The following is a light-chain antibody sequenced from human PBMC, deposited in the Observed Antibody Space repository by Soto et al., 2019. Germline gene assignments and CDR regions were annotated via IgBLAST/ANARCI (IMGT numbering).Light chain of an antibody. Sequence: DILLTQSPSSLSVSLGDRVTLPCRASQSVSNWLAWYQQKPGQAPRLLIYDASNWATDIPSRFSGSGSGTDFTLTISSLEPEDFAVYYCQQRSNWPPFTFGQGTRLEIK. CDR3: QQRSNWPPFT. V-gene: IGKV3-11*01. CDR1: QSVSNW. CDR2: DAS. J-gene: IGKJ5*01.